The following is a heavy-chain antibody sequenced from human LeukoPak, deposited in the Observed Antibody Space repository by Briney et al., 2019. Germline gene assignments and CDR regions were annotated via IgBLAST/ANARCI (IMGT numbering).Heavy chain of an antibody. V-gene: IGHV4-34*01. CDR2: INHSGST. D-gene: IGHD6-19*01. J-gene: IGHJ4*02. Sequence: TSETLSLTCTVSGGSISSYYWSWLRQPPGKGLEWIGEINHSGSTNYNPSLKSRVTISVDTSKNQFSLKLSSVTAADTAVYYCARTSSGWAPFWYWGQGTLVTVSS. CDR1: GGSISSYY. CDR3: ARTSSGWAPFWY.